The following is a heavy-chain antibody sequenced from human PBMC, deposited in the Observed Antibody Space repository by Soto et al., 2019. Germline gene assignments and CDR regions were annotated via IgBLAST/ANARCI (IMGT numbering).Heavy chain of an antibody. D-gene: IGHD2-8*01. J-gene: IGHJ4*02. Sequence: SETLSLTCSVAGGSVNSGSYYWSWIRQPPGKGLELIGYIYYRGITNYNPSLKSRVTISVDTSWNQFSLKLSSVTAADTAVYYCARVNGGPYYFDFWGPGTLVTVSS. CDR2: IYYRGIT. CDR3: ARVNGGPYYFDF. V-gene: IGHV4-61*01. CDR1: GGSVNSGSYY.